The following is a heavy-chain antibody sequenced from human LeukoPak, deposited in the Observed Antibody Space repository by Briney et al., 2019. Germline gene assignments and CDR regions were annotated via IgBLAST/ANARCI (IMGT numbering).Heavy chain of an antibody. CDR2: IYYTGRT. V-gene: IGHV4-30-4*02. J-gene: IGHJ4*02. CDR1: GGSINRDDYF. CDR3: ARAPHGFWGDFDY. Sequence: SSETLSLTCTVSGGSINRDDYFWTWIRQPPGKGLEWIGYIYYTGRTNYNPSLKSRLTISEDMSRNQFSLKLSSVTAADTAVYYCARAPHGFWGDFDYWSQGTLVTVSS. D-gene: IGHD3-3*01.